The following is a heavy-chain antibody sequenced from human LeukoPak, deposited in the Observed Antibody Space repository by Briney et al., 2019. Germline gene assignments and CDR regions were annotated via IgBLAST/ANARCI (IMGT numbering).Heavy chain of an antibody. CDR2: ISTSGSDT. CDR1: GFTFSNYA. D-gene: IGHD3-10*01. V-gene: IGHV3-11*03. J-gene: IGHJ3*02. Sequence: GGSLRLSCAASGFTFSNYAMSWVRQAPGKGLEWLTWISTSGSDTRYADSVKGRFTISRDNAKNSLYLQMNNLGAEDTAVYYCASLVRQFTGAFDIWGQGTMVTVSS. CDR3: ASLVRQFTGAFDI.